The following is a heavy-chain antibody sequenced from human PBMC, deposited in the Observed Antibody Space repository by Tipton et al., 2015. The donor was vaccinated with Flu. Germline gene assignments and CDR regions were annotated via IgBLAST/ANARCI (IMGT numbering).Heavy chain of an antibody. CDR3: ARRKDMVQGIPWENT. J-gene: IGHJ5*02. D-gene: IGHD3-10*01. Sequence: TLSLTCTVSGGSISSGNYYWSWIRQSAERGLEWIGRISTSGSTSYKPSLRSRVNISVDTSKNEFSLKLRPVTAADTAVYYCARRKDMVQGIPWENTWGQGTLVTVSS. CDR1: GGSISSGNYY. CDR2: ISTSGST. V-gene: IGHV4-61*02.